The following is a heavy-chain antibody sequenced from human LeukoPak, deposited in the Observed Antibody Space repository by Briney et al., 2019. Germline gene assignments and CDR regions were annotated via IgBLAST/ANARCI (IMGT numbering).Heavy chain of an antibody. Sequence: GRSLRLSCAVSGFTLSNYGMHWVRQAPGRGLEWVAVIWYDGTNKYSADSVKGRFTISRDSSKNTLYLQMNSLRAEDTGVYYCARDRQLHYFDYWGQGTLVTVSS. V-gene: IGHV3-33*01. CDR1: GFTLSNYG. CDR3: ARDRQLHYFDY. CDR2: IWYDGTNK. J-gene: IGHJ4*02. D-gene: IGHD2-2*01.